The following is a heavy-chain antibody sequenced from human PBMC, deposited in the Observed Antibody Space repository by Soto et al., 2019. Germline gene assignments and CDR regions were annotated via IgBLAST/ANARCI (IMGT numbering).Heavy chain of an antibody. CDR1: GFTVSSNY. CDR2: IYSGGST. J-gene: IGHJ6*02. D-gene: IGHD3-16*01. V-gene: IGHV3-66*01. CDR3: ARDKGYGRSPNLCGMDV. Sequence: EVQLVESGGGLVQPGGSLRLSCAASGFTVSSNYMSWVRQAPGKGLEWVSVIYSGGSTYYADSVKGRFTISRDNSKNTLYLQMNSLRAEDTAVYYCARDKGYGRSPNLCGMDVWGQGTTVTVSS.